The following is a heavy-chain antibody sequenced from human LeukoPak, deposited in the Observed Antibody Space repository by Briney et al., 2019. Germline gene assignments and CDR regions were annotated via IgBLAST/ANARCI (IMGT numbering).Heavy chain of an antibody. D-gene: IGHD3-10*01. J-gene: IGHJ4*02. CDR2: IIPIFGTA. CDR3: ARAYYYGSGRGDYFDY. Sequence: ASVKVSCKASGGTFSSYAISWVRQAPGQGLEWMGGIIPIFGTANYAQKFQGTVTITADESTSTAYMELSSLRSEDTAVYYCARAYYYGSGRGDYFDYWGQGTLVTVSS. V-gene: IGHV1-69*13. CDR1: GGTFSSYA.